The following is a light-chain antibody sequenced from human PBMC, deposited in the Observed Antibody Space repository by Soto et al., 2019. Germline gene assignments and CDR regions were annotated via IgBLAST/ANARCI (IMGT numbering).Light chain of an antibody. CDR1: QSVSSRN. CDR2: GAS. Sequence: EIVLTQSPGTLSLSPGERSTLSCRASQSVSSRNLAWYQQKPGQAPRLFISGASTRATGIPDRFSGSGSGNDFTLTISRLQPEDFAVYYCQQYGNSRWTFGQGTKVEIK. V-gene: IGKV3-20*01. J-gene: IGKJ1*01. CDR3: QQYGNSRWT.